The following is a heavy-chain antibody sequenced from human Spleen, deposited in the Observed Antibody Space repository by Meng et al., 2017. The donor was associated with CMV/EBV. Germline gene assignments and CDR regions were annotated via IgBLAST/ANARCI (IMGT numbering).Heavy chain of an antibody. CDR3: ARDPNYYDSSGPYFDY. V-gene: IGHV3-11*04. D-gene: IGHD3-22*01. J-gene: IGHJ4*02. Sequence: GGSLRLSCAASGFTFSDYYMSWIRQAPGKGLEWVSYISSSGSTIYYADSVKGRFTISRDNAKNSLYLQMNSLRAEDTAVYYCARDPNYYDSSGPYFDYWGQGTLVTVSS. CDR2: ISSSGSTI. CDR1: GFTFSDYY.